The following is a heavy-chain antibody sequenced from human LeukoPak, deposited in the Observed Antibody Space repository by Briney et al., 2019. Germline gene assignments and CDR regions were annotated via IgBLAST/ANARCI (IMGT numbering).Heavy chain of an antibody. D-gene: IGHD2-15*01. Sequence: GGSLRLSCAASGFPLSSYSISWVRQAPGKGLEWVSYISSSGSAIYYVDSVKGRFTVSRDNAKNSLFLQMNSPRAEETAVYYCVRVKGSYFDYWGQGALVTVSS. J-gene: IGHJ4*02. CDR1: GFPLSSYS. V-gene: IGHV3-48*01. CDR2: ISSSGSAI. CDR3: VRVKGSYFDY.